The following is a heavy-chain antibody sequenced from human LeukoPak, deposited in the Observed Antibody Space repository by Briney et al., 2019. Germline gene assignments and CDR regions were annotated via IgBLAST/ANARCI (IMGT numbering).Heavy chain of an antibody. D-gene: IGHD2-2*01. CDR3: ARARYCSSTSCYDAGDWFDP. Sequence: SETLSLTCTVSGDSISYYYWSWIRQPAGKGLEWIGRISTSGTTNYNPSLKSRVTMSVDTSKNQFSLKLSSVTAADTAVYYCARARYCSSTSCYDAGDWFDPWGQGTLVTVSS. V-gene: IGHV4-4*07. CDR2: ISTSGTT. CDR1: GDSISYYY. J-gene: IGHJ5*02.